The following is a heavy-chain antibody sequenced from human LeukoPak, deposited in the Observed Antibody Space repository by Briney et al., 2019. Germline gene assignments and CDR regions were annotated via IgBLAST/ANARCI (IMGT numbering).Heavy chain of an antibody. Sequence: ASVKVSCKASGYTFTSYGISWVRQAPGQGLEWMGWISAYNGNTNYARKLQGRVTMTTDTSTSTAYMELRSLRSDDTAVYYCAREGDYGGNGGVFDYWGQGTLVTVSS. CDR3: AREGDYGGNGGVFDY. CDR1: GYTFTSYG. CDR2: ISAYNGNT. J-gene: IGHJ4*02. D-gene: IGHD4-23*01. V-gene: IGHV1-18*01.